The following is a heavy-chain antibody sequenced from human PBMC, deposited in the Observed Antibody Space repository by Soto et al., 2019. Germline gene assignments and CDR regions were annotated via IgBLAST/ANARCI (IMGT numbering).Heavy chain of an antibody. V-gene: IGHV3-30*03. CDR3: XXSPYSVSYLAYFDY. J-gene: IGHJ4*02. CDR2: ISYDGSNK. D-gene: IGHD1-26*01. Sequence: QVQLVESGGGVVQPGRSLRLSCAASGFTFSSYGMHWVRQAPGKGLEWVAVISYDGSNKYYADSVKGRFTISRDNSKXXXXXXXXXXXXXXTXXXXXXXSPYSVSYLAYFDYWGQGTLVTV. CDR1: GFTFSSYG.